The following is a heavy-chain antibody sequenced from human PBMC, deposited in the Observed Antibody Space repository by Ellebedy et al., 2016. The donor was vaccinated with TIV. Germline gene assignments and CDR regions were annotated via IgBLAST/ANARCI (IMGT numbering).Heavy chain of an antibody. Sequence: GESLKISXAASGFTFSSYAMHWVRQAPGKGLEWVAVISYDGSNKYYADSVKGRFTISRDNSKNTLYLQMNSLRAEDTAVYYCARADPMVIRYYFDYWGQGTLVTVSS. D-gene: IGHD5-18*01. CDR3: ARADPMVIRYYFDY. CDR1: GFTFSSYA. CDR2: ISYDGSNK. J-gene: IGHJ4*02. V-gene: IGHV3-30-3*01.